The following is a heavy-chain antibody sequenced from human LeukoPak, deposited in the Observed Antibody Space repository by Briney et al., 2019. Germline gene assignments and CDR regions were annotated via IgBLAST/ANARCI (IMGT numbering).Heavy chain of an antibody. D-gene: IGHD2-2*01. CDR3: ARDLCCSSTSCYQCYYYYYGMDV. CDR1: GFTFSSYA. Sequence: GRSLRLSCAASGFTFSSYAMHWVRQAPGKGLEWVAVISYDGSNKYYADSVKGRFTISRDNSKNTLYLQVNSLRAEDTAVYYCARDLCCSSTSCYQCYYYYYGMDVWGQGTTVTVSS. V-gene: IGHV3-30-3*01. J-gene: IGHJ6*02. CDR2: ISYDGSNK.